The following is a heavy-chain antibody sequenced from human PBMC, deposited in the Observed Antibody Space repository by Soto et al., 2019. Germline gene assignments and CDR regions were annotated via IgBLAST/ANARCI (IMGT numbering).Heavy chain of an antibody. CDR3: ARGWETVGTTTPFAY. V-gene: IGHV1-69*06. CDR2: IIPLFGTP. D-gene: IGHD1-26*01. CDR1: GGTFSNYA. J-gene: IGHJ4*02. Sequence: GASVKVSCKASGGTFSNYAISWVRQAPGQGLEWMGGIIPLFGTPNYAQKFQGRVTFTAHKSTSTAYMELRSLRSDDTAVYYCARGWETVGTTTPFAYWCQGTLVTVSS.